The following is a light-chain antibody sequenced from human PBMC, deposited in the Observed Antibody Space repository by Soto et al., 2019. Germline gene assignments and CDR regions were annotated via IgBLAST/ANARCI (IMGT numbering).Light chain of an antibody. CDR2: GAS. CDR1: QSVGDG. CDR3: QQYGSSRAT. J-gene: IGKJ5*01. Sequence: EIVMTQSPATLSVSPGETSTLSCRASQSVGDGLAWYQQKPGQAPRLLIYGASSRATGIPDRFSGSGSGTDFTLTISRLEPEDFAVYYCQQYGSSRATFGQGTRLEI. V-gene: IGKV3-20*01.